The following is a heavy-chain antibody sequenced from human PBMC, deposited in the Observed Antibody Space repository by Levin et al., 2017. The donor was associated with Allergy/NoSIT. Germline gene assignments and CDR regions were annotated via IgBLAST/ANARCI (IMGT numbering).Heavy chain of an antibody. V-gene: IGHV3-53*01. CDR1: GFSVNSYY. J-gene: IGHJ6*02. CDR2: IRNTGGT. CDR3: AREHYYQMDV. Sequence: TGGSLRLSCEASGFSVNSYYMNWVRQAPGRGLEWVSLIRNTGGTEYADSVKGRFTISRDNSKNTVYLQMDTLRVEDTAVYYCAREHYYQMDVWGQGTTVTVSS.